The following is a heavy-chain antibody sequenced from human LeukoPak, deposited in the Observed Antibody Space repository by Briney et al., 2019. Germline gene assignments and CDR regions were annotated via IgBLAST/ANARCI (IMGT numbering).Heavy chain of an antibody. V-gene: IGHV3-30*18. D-gene: IGHD1-26*01. Sequence: GRSLRLSCAASGFTFSSYGMHWVRQAPGKGLEWVAVISYDGSNKYYADSVKGRFTISRDNSKSTLYLQMNSLRAEDTAVYYCAKDGGWELLHYYYGMDVWGQGTTVTVSS. CDR2: ISYDGSNK. J-gene: IGHJ6*02. CDR1: GFTFSSYG. CDR3: AKDGGWELLHYYYGMDV.